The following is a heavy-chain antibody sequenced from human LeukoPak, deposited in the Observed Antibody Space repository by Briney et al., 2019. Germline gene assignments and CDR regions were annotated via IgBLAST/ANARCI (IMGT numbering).Heavy chain of an antibody. Sequence: GGSLRLSCAASGFAFTDYAISWVRQAPGKGLEWVSAITDSGGATYYADSVKGRFTISRDNSKNTLYLQMNSLRGDDTAIYYCAKAYTRSWYAALDIWGQGTMVTISS. J-gene: IGHJ3*02. CDR2: ITDSGGAT. D-gene: IGHD6-13*01. V-gene: IGHV3-23*01. CDR3: AKAYTRSWYAALDI. CDR1: GFAFTDYA.